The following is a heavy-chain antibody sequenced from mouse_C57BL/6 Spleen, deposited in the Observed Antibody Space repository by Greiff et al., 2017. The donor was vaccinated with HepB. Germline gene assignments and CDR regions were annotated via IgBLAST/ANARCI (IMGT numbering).Heavy chain of an antibody. Sequence: EVQLQQSGPELVKPGASVKISGKASGYTFTDYYMNWVKQSHGKSLEWIGDINPNNGGTSYNQKFKGKTTLTVDKSSSTAYMELRSLTSEDSAVYYCARSYYYGRGYAMDYWGQGTTVTVSS. D-gene: IGHD1-1*01. V-gene: IGHV1-26*01. CDR3: ARSYYYGRGYAMDY. J-gene: IGHJ4*01. CDR1: GYTFTDYY. CDR2: INPNNGGT.